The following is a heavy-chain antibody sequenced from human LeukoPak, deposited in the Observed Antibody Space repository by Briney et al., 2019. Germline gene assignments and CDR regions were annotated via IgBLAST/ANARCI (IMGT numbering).Heavy chain of an antibody. V-gene: IGHV3-30*03. CDR1: GFTFSSYG. J-gene: IGHJ4*02. CDR3: ARVAVLWFGVDC. Sequence: GGSLRLSCAASGFTFSSYGMHWVRQAPGKGLEWVAVISYDGSNKYYADSVKGRFTISRDNSKNTLYLQMNSLRAEDTAVYYCARVAVLWFGVDCWGQGTLVTVSS. CDR2: ISYDGSNK. D-gene: IGHD3-10*01.